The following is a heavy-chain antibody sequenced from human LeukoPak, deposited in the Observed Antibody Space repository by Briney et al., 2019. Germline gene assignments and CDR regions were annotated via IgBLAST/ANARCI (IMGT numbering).Heavy chain of an antibody. J-gene: IGHJ4*02. D-gene: IGHD3-22*01. CDR3: ARSHYYYDSSGYYPLFDY. CDR2: IYHSGST. CDR1: GFIVSSNY. Sequence: PGGSLRLSCAASGFIVSSNYMSWVRQPPGKGLEWIGYIYHSGSTYYNPSLKSRVTISVDRSKNQFSLKLSSVTAADTAVYYCARSHYYYDSSGYYPLFDYWGQGTLVTVSS. V-gene: IGHV4-4*02.